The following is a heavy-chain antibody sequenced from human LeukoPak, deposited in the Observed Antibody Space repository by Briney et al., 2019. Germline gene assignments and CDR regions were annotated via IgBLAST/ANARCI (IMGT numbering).Heavy chain of an antibody. V-gene: IGHV3-30*02. J-gene: IGHJ4*02. CDR1: GLTFSSYG. CDR3: VAYSSTWYSIDY. Sequence: SGESLTLSCALSGLTFSSYGMHWVRQAPDKGREWVAFIVYDGSNDDYAYFVKGRFTITRDNSRNTLYLQRNSLRAEDTAVYYGVAYSSTWYSIDYWGQGTLVTVSS. CDR2: IVYDGSND. D-gene: IGHD6-13*01.